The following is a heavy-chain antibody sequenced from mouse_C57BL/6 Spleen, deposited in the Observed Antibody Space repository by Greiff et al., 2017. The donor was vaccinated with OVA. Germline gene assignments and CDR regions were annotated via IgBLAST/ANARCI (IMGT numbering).Heavy chain of an antibody. CDR2: IYPGSGST. CDR3: ACYYYGSSYEDY. V-gene: IGHV1-55*01. Sequence: QVQLQQPGAELVKPGASVKMSCKASGYTFTSYWITWVKQRPGQGLEWIGDIYPGSGSTNYNEKFKSKATLTVDTSSSTAYMQLSSLTSEDSAVYYCACYYYGSSYEDYWGQGTTLTVSS. CDR1: GYTFTSYW. D-gene: IGHD1-1*01. J-gene: IGHJ2*01.